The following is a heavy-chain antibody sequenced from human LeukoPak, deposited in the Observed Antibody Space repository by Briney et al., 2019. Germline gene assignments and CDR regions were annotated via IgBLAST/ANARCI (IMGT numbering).Heavy chain of an antibody. V-gene: IGHV3-11*04. Sequence: GGSLRLSCAASGFTFSDYYMSWIRQAPGKGLEWVSYISSSGSTIYYADSVKGRFTISRDNAKNSLYLQMNSLRAEDTAVYYCARGALNYDSSGYPVGYWGQGTLVTVSS. CDR1: GFTFSDYY. J-gene: IGHJ4*02. CDR3: ARGALNYDSSGYPVGY. CDR2: ISSSGSTI. D-gene: IGHD3-22*01.